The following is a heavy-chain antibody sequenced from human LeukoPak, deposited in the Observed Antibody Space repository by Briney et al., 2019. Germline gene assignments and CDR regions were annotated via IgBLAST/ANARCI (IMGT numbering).Heavy chain of an antibody. CDR1: GGSFSGYY. J-gene: IGHJ6*02. CDR2: IYTSGST. D-gene: IGHD6-19*01. CDR3: ARDQGVAGPYYYYYYGMDV. Sequence: KSSETLSLTCAVYGGSFSGYYWSWIRQPAGKGLEWIGRIYTSGSTNYNPSLKSRVTISVDTSKNQFSLKLSSVTAADTAVYYCARDQGVAGPYYYYYYGMDVWGQGTTVTVSS. V-gene: IGHV4-4*07.